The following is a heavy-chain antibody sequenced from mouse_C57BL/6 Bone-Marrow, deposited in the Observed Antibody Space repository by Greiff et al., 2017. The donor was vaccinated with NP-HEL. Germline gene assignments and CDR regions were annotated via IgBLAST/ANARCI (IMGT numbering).Heavy chain of an antibody. D-gene: IGHD1-1*01. CDR3: ARYPHYYGSSYGYFDV. J-gene: IGHJ1*03. CDR2: IRNKANGYTT. Sequence: RVESGGGLVQPGGSLSLSCAASGFTFPDYYMSWVRQPPGKALEWLGFIRNKANGYTTEYSASVKGRFTISRDNSQSILYLQMNALRAEDSATYYCARYPHYYGSSYGYFDVWGTGTTVTVSS. V-gene: IGHV7-3*01. CDR1: GFTFPDYY.